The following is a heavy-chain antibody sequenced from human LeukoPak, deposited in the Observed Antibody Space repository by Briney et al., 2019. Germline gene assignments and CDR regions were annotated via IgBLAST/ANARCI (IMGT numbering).Heavy chain of an antibody. V-gene: IGHV3-72*01. Sequence: PGGSLRLSCAASGFTFSGHRMNWVRQAPGKGLEWVGRTRDKGKRYTTEYAASGKGRFTISRHASNTSLYLQMNSLKTDDTAVYYCARGDGYHRRSFYYWGQGTLVTVSS. CDR1: GFTFSGHR. D-gene: IGHD5-24*01. CDR3: ARGDGYHRRSFYY. J-gene: IGHJ4*02. CDR2: TRDKGKRYTT.